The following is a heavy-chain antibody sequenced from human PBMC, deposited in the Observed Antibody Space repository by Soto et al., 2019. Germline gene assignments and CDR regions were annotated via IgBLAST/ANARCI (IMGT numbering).Heavy chain of an antibody. CDR3: ARPLPPIDC. CDR2: FNAYNGNT. V-gene: IGHV1-18*01. J-gene: IGHJ4*02. D-gene: IGHD1-26*01. CDR1: GYTFTSYG. Sequence: ASVKVSCKASGYTFTSYGISWVRQAPGQGLEWMGWFNAYNGNTHSAQKLQGRVTMTTDTSTSTAYMELRSLRSDDTAVYYCARPLPPIDCWGQGTLVTVAS.